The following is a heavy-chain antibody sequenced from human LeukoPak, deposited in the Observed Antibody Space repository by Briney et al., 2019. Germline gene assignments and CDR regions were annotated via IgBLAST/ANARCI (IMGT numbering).Heavy chain of an antibody. V-gene: IGHV3-48*04. CDR1: GFTFSSYS. Sequence: SGGSLRLSCAASGFTFSSYSMNWVRQAPGKGLEWVSYISSSSSTIYYADSVKGRFTISGDNAKNSLYLQMNSLRAEDTAVYYCAKGYSYGFDYWGQGTLVTVSS. J-gene: IGHJ4*02. CDR3: AKGYSYGFDY. CDR2: ISSSSSTI. D-gene: IGHD5-18*01.